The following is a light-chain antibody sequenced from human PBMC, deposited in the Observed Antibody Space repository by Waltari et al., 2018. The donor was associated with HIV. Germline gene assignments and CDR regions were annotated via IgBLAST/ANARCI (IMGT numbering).Light chain of an antibody. CDR1: SGINVGTYR. CDR3: MIWHSSAWV. Sequence: QAVLTQPASLSASPGASASLTCTLRSGINVGTYRIYWYQQKPGGPPRYLLRYRSDSDKEQGSGVPSRFAGSKDASANAGILLISGLQSEDEADYYCMIWHSSAWVFGGGTKLTVL. V-gene: IGLV5-45*01. J-gene: IGLJ3*02. CDR2: YRSDSDK.